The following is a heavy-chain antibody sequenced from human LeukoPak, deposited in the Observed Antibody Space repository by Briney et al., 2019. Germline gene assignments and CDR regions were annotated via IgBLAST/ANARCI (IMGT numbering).Heavy chain of an antibody. CDR3: AREDGYCSGGNCYSYFDS. D-gene: IGHD2-15*01. Sequence: GGSLRLSCAASGFTFSDYYMSWIRQAPGKGLEWVSYISSSSSYTNYADSVKGRFTISRDNAKNSLYLQMNSLRAEDTAVYFCAREDGYCSGGNCYSYFDSWGQGTLVTVSS. CDR2: ISSSSSYT. J-gene: IGHJ4*02. V-gene: IGHV3-11*06. CDR1: GFTFSDYY.